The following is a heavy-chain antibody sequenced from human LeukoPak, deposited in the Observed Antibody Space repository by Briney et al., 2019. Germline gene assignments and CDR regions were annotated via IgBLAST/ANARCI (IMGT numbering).Heavy chain of an antibody. V-gene: IGHV1-2*02. CDR3: ARGGGYRAGYFDY. Sequence: ASVKVSCKTSGYSFTDYYMHWVRQAPGQGLEWMGWINPNSGGTNYAQKFQGRVTMTRDTSISTAYMELSRLRSDDTAVYYCARGGGYRAGYFDYWGQGTLVTVSS. CDR2: INPNSGGT. D-gene: IGHD5-12*01. CDR1: GYSFTDYY. J-gene: IGHJ4*02.